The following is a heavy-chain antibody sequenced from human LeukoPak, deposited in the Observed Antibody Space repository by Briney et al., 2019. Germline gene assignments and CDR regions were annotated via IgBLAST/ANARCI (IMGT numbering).Heavy chain of an antibody. V-gene: IGHV4-59*01. J-gene: IGHJ6*04. CDR3: ARVATMVRGSNGMDV. D-gene: IGHD3-10*01. CDR2: IYYSGST. CDR1: GGSISNYY. Sequence: SESLSLTCTVSGGSISNYYWTWIRQPPGKGLEWIGYIYYSGSTNYNPSLRSRATISVDTSKKQFSLNLSSVTAADTALYYCARVATMVRGSNGMDVWGKGTTVTVSS.